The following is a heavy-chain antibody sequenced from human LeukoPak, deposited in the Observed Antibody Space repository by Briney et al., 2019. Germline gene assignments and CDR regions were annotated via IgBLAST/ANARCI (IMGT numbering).Heavy chain of an antibody. J-gene: IGHJ2*01. CDR2: ISGSGDGT. CDR1: GFMFSSND. Sequence: GGSLRLSCAASGFMFSSNDMSWVRQAPGRGLEWVSAISGSGDGTTYADSVKGRFTISRDNSKNTLYLQMNSLRAEDTAVYYCAKAVGQWSFDLWGRGALVTVSS. CDR3: AKAVGQWSFDL. V-gene: IGHV3-23*01.